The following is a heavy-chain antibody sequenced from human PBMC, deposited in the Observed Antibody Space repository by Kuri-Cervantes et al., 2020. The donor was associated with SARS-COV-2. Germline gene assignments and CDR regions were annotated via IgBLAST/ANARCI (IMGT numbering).Heavy chain of an antibody. J-gene: IGHJ4*02. CDR3: AHLEGYYDSSGYYDY. Sequence: GSLRLSCTVSGGSISSYYWSWIRQPPGKGLEWIGYIYYSGSTNYNPSLKSRVTISVDTSKNRFSLKLSSVTAADTAVYYCAHLEGYYDSSGYYDYWGQGTLVTVSS. CDR1: GGSISSYY. V-gene: IGHV4-59*01. CDR2: IYYSGST. D-gene: IGHD3-22*01.